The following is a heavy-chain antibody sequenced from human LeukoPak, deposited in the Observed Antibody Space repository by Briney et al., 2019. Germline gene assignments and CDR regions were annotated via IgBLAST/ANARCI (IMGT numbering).Heavy chain of an antibody. J-gene: IGHJ6*03. CDR2: IYGGGST. Sequence: GGSLRLSCAASGFTVITNYMSWVREGQGKGLEGVSVIYGGGSTYYADSENDRFIISSDNSKTTLFHQMNSLRAEDTAVYYCARGRGYCSNTSCDYYHIDVWGKGTMVTVSS. V-gene: IGHV3-66*02. D-gene: IGHD2-2*01. CDR1: GFTVITNY. CDR3: ARGRGYCSNTSCDYYHIDV.